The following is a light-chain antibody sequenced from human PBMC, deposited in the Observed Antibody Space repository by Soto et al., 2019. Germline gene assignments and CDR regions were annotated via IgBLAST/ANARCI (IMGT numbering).Light chain of an antibody. J-gene: IGKJ3*01. V-gene: IGKV3-15*01. CDR3: KQYNTWPLT. CDR1: QSVSSN. CDR2: DAS. Sequence: ETVMTQSPATLSVSPGERPTLSCRASQSVSSNLAWYQQKPGQAPRLLIYDASTRATGIPARFSGSGSGTEFTITISSLQSEDFAVYYCKQYNTWPLTFGPGTKVDIK.